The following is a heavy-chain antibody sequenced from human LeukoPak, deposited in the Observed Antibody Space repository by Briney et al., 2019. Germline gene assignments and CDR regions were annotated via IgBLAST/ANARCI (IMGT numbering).Heavy chain of an antibody. CDR2: IYTSGST. V-gene: IGHV4-4*07. CDR1: GGSLSPYY. J-gene: IGHJ5*02. D-gene: IGHD3-22*01. Sequence: SETLSLTCTVSGGSLSPYYWSWIRQPAGKGLEWIGRIYTSGSTNYNPSLKSRVTISVDTSKNQFSLKLSSVTAADTAVYYCVTDRSYYDSSGYYYAGWFDPWGQGTLVTVSS. CDR3: VTDRSYYDSSGYYYAGWFDP.